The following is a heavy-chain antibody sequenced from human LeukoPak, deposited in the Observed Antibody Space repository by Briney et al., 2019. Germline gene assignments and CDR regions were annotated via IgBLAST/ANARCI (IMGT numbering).Heavy chain of an antibody. CDR1: GFTFSSYS. CDR3: ASEAVGYCSGGSCPFDY. Sequence: GGSLRLSCAASGFTFSSYSMNWVRQAPGKGLEWVSSISSSSSYIYYADSVKGRFTISRDNAKNSLYLQMNSLRAEDTAVYYCASEAVGYCSGGSCPFDYWGQGTLVTVSS. D-gene: IGHD2-15*01. J-gene: IGHJ4*02. CDR2: ISSSSSYI. V-gene: IGHV3-21*01.